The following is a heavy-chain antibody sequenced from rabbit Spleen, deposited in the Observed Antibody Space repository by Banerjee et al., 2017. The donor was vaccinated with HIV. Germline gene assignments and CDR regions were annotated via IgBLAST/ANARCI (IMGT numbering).Heavy chain of an antibody. CDR1: GIDLMSIA. V-gene: IGHV1S7*01. CDR2: IYPVFGIT. D-gene: IGHD1-1*01. Sequence: QELKESGGRLVTPGGSLTLSCKASGIDLMSIAMSWVRQAPGKGLEWIGDIYPVFGITNYANWVKGRFTISSDNAQNTVILQLHSLTGADTATYFCARDATNSGFYFDLWGQGTLVTVS. CDR3: ARDATNSGFYFDL. J-gene: IGHJ4*01.